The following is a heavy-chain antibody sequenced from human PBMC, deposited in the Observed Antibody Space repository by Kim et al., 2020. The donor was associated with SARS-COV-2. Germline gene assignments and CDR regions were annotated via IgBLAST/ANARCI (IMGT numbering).Heavy chain of an antibody. D-gene: IGHD4-17*01. CDR3: ARAMDYGDYDHRDAFDI. CDR2: IYHSGST. V-gene: IGHV4-4*02. J-gene: IGHJ3*02. Sequence: SETLSLTCAVSGGSISSSNWWSWVRQPPGKGLEWIGEIYHSGSTNYNPSLKSRVTISVDKSKNQFSLKLSSVTAADTAVYYCARAMDYGDYDHRDAFDIWGQGTMVTVSS. CDR1: GGSISSSNW.